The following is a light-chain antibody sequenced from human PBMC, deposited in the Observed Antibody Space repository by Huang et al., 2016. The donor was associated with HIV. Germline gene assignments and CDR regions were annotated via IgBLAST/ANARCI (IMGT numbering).Light chain of an antibody. Sequence: DIQMTQSPSSLSASVGDRVNITCRASQSISTYLKWYQQKPGKAPKLLIGAASTLQSGVPSRVSGRGSGTEFTLTISSLQPDGVATYYCQQTYSTLTFGPGTKVDIK. J-gene: IGKJ3*01. CDR3: QQTYSTLT. CDR1: QSISTY. V-gene: IGKV1-39*01. CDR2: AAS.